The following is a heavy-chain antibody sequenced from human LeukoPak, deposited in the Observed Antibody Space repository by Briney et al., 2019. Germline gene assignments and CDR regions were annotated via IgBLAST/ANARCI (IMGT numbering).Heavy chain of an antibody. J-gene: IGHJ3*02. CDR2: INTDGSET. CDR3: ARDYDRIWGAFDI. CDR1: GFTFSSYW. V-gene: IGHV3-74*03. D-gene: IGHD2-15*01. Sequence: GGYLRLSCEASGFTFSSYWMHWVRQVPGKGLMWVSRINTDGSETTYADSVKGRFTISRDNAKNTLCLQVSSLRADDTAVYYCARDYDRIWGAFDIWGQGTMVTVSS.